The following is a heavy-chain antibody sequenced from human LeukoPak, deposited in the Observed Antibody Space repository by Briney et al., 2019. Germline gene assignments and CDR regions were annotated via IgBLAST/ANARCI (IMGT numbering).Heavy chain of an antibody. CDR2: INPSGGKT. CDR3: ARGREPERRGDWFDP. Sequence: ASVKVSCKVSGYTLTELSMHWVRQAPGQGLEWMGIINPSGGKTTYAQKFQGRVTMTRDMSTSTVYMELSSLRFEDTAVYYCARGREPERRGDWFDPWGQGTLVTVSS. V-gene: IGHV1-46*01. J-gene: IGHJ5*02. CDR1: GYTLTELS. D-gene: IGHD1-1*01.